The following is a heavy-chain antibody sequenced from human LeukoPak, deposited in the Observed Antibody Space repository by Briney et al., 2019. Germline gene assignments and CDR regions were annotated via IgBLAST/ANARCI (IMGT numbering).Heavy chain of an antibody. CDR3: ARILDSAWGELGY. J-gene: IGHJ4*02. D-gene: IGHD6-19*01. V-gene: IGHV3-30*02. CDR2: IRSDGSNK. Sequence: GGSLRLSCAGSGFSFSSYGMHWVRQAPGKGLEWMAFIRSDGSNKYYADSVKGRFTISRDNSKNTLYLQMNSLRAEDTAVYCCARILDSAWGELGYWGQGTLVTVSS. CDR1: GFSFSSYG.